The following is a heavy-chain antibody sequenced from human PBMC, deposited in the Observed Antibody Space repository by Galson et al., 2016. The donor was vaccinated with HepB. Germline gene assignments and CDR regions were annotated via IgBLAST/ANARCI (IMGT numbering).Heavy chain of an antibody. CDR3: ASHGPKVRSWWGKWFDP. Sequence: SETLSLTCAVYRGSFSDYYWGWIRQPPGKGLEWIGKVNHSGSTKYNPSLRSRVTISADTSKNQISLSLTSVTATDTAVYYCASHGPKVRSWWGKWFDPWGQGTLVTVSS. V-gene: IGHV4-34*01. J-gene: IGHJ5*02. D-gene: IGHD6-13*01. CDR2: VNHSGST. CDR1: RGSFSDYY.